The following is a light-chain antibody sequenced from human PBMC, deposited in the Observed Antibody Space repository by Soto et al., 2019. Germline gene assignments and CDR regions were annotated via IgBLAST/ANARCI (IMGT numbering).Light chain of an antibody. CDR1: QSVSSS. CDR3: QQYTYWPRT. J-gene: IGKJ1*01. CDR2: AAP. V-gene: IGKV3-15*01. Sequence: EIVMTQSPATLSVSPGERVTLSCRASQSVSSSLAWYRQKPGQAPRLLIYAAPTRATGIPARFTSSGSGTEFTLTISSLQSEDFAFYYCQQYTYWPRTFGQGTKVDIK.